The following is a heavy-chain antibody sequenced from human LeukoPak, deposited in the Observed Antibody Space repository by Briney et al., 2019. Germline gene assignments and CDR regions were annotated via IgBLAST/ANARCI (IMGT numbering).Heavy chain of an antibody. CDR2: IDPSDSYT. Sequence: KCGESLKISCKGSGYSFTSYWISWVRQMPGKGLEWMGRIDPSDSYTNYSLSFQGHVTISADKSISTAYLQWSSLKASDTAMYYCAKRRMVRGKDDAFDIWGQGTMVTVSS. CDR1: GYSFTSYW. CDR3: AKRRMVRGKDDAFDI. V-gene: IGHV5-10-1*01. J-gene: IGHJ3*02. D-gene: IGHD3-10*01.